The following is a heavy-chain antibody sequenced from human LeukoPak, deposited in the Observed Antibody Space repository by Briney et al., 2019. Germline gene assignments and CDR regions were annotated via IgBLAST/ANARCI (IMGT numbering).Heavy chain of an antibody. CDR3: ARGVTLGYCSGGSCYGKNWFDP. CDR2: INPNSGGT. J-gene: IGHJ5*02. CDR1: GYTFTGYY. V-gene: IGHV1-2*02. D-gene: IGHD2-15*01. Sequence: ASVKVSCKASGYTFTGYYMHWVRQAPGQGLEWMGWINPNSGGTNYAQKFQGRVTMTRDTSISTAYMELSRLRSDDTAVYYCARGVTLGYCSGGSCYGKNWFDPWGQGTLVTVSS.